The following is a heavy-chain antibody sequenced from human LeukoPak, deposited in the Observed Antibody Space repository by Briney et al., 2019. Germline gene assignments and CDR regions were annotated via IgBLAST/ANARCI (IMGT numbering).Heavy chain of an antibody. CDR2: IYFSGST. CDR1: GGSISSDH. CDR3: VRHSISRRIIDF. J-gene: IGHJ4*02. D-gene: IGHD2/OR15-2a*01. Sequence: KPSETLSLTCTVSGGSISSDHWSWIRQPPGKGLEWIGYIYFSGSTNYNPSLKSPVTMSVDTSKNQFSLKLTSVTAADTAVYYCVRHSISRRIIDFWGQGTLVTVSS. V-gene: IGHV4-59*01.